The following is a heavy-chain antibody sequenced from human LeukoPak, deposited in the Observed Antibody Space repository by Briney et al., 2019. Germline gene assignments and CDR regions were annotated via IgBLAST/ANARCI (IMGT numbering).Heavy chain of an antibody. J-gene: IGHJ4*02. V-gene: IGHV4-4*09. CDR3: ASPRSGYRYTFDY. Sequence: SETLSLTCAVSAASISNYYWSWIRPAPGKGLEWIGYISTSGSTNYNPSLKSRVSISPDTSKNRFLLNLNFVTAADTAVYYCASPRSGYRYTFDYWGQGALVTVSS. D-gene: IGHD3-22*01. CDR2: ISTSGST. CDR1: AASISNYY.